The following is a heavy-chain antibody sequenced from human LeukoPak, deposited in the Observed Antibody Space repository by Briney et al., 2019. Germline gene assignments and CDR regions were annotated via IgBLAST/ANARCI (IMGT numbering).Heavy chain of an antibody. V-gene: IGHV4-4*02. CDR3: ARAGYSYGDDAFDI. CDR2: IYHSGST. J-gene: IGHJ3*02. CDR1: GGSISSSNW. Sequence: PSETLSLTCAVSGGSISSSNWWSWVRQPPGKGLEWIGEIYHSGSTNYNPSLKSRVTISVDKSKNQFSLKLSSVTAADTAVYYCARAGYSYGDDAFDIWGQGTMVTVSS. D-gene: IGHD5-18*01.